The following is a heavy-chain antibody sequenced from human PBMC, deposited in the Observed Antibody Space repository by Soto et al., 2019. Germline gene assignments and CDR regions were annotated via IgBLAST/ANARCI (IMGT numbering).Heavy chain of an antibody. Sequence: GASVKVSCKASGYTFTSYGISWVRQAPGQGLEWMGWISSYYVNTNYVQKLQGRVTMTTDTSTSTAYMELRNLRSDDTAVYYCARGTYYDFWSGRNWFDPWGQGTLVTVSS. J-gene: IGHJ5*02. CDR2: ISSYYVNT. D-gene: IGHD3-3*01. V-gene: IGHV1-18*01. CDR1: GYTFTSYG. CDR3: ARGTYYDFWSGRNWFDP.